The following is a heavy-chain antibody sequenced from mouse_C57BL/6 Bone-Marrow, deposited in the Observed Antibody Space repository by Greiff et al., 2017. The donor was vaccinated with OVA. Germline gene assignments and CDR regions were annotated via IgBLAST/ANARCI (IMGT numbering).Heavy chain of an antibody. Sequence: VQLQQSGPELVKPGASVKIPCKASGYTFTDYNMDWVKQSHGKSLEWIGDINPNNGGTIYTQKFKGKATLTVDKSSSTAYMELRSLTSEDTAVYYCARRVNAMDYWGQGTSVTVSS. CDR1: GYTFTDYN. V-gene: IGHV1-18*01. CDR2: INPNNGGT. J-gene: IGHJ4*01. CDR3: ARRVNAMDY.